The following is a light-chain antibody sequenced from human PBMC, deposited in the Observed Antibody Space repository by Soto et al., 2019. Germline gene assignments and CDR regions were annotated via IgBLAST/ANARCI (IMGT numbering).Light chain of an antibody. V-gene: IGKV1-6*01. J-gene: IGKJ2*01. CDR3: LQDYSYPFT. CDR2: GTS. CDR1: QGIKNE. Sequence: AIQMTQSPSSLSASVGDRVTITCRASQGIKNELGWYQQKPGKAPHLLISGTSSLQSGVPSRFSGSGSGTDFTLTITRLQPEDFAAYFCLQDYSYPFTFCQGTKLEMK.